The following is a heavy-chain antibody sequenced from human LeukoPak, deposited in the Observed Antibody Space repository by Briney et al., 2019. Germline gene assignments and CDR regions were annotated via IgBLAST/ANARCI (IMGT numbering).Heavy chain of an antibody. CDR3: AKDYYDSSGYVGDAFDI. CDR2: ISGSGGST. D-gene: IGHD3-22*01. V-gene: IGHV3-23*01. J-gene: IGHJ3*02. Sequence: GGSLRLSCAASGFTFSSYGMGWVRQAPGKGLEWVSTISGSGGSTYYADSVKGRFTISRDNSKNTLYLQMNSLRAEDTAVYYCAKDYYDSSGYVGDAFDIWGQGTMVTVSS. CDR1: GFTFSSYG.